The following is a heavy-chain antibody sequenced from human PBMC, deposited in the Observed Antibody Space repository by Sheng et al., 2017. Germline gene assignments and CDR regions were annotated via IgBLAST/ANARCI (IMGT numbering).Heavy chain of an antibody. CDR3: AKDATMVRGPMSF. J-gene: IGHJ3*01. CDR1: GVTFRTYA. Sequence: EVQLVESGGGLVQPGGSLRLSCAASGVTFRTYAMNWVRQAPGKGLEWVSSISGSGTSTYYADSVKGRFTISRDNSKNTMYLQMNSLRVEDTAVYYCAKDATMVRGPMSFWGQGTMVTVSS. D-gene: IGHD3-10*01. V-gene: IGHV3-23*04. CDR2: ISGSGTST.